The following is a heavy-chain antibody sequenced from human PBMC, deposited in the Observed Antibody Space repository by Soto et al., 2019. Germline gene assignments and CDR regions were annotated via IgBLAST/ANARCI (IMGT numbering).Heavy chain of an antibody. V-gene: IGHV1-58*01. CDR2: IVVGSGNT. J-gene: IGHJ6*02. CDR3: AAARITIFGVVIPAYYGMGV. CDR1: GFTFTSSA. Sequence: SVKVSCKASGFTFTSSAVQWVRQARGQRLEWIGWIVVGSGNTNYAQKFQERVTITRDMSTSTAYMELSSLRSEDTAVYYCAAARITIFGVVIPAYYGMGVWGQGTTVTVSS. D-gene: IGHD3-3*01.